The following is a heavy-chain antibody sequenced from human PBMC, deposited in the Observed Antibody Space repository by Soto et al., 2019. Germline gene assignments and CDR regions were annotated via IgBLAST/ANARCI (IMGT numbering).Heavy chain of an antibody. D-gene: IGHD3-3*01. J-gene: IGHJ5*02. Sequence: SETLSLTCTVSGGSISSSSYYWGWIRQPPGKGLEWIGSIYYSGSTYYNPSLKSRVTISVDTSKNQFSLKLSSVTAADTAVYYCARHSRFWSGPNWFDPWGQGTLVTVSS. CDR1: GGSISSSSYY. V-gene: IGHV4-39*01. CDR3: ARHSRFWSGPNWFDP. CDR2: IYYSGST.